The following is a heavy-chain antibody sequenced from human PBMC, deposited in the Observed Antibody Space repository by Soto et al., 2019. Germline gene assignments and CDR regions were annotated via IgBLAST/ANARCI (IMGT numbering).Heavy chain of an antibody. CDR2: INQDESEK. Sequence: EVQLVESGGGLVQPGGSLRLSCATSGFRFSTSWMTWVRQAPGKGLEWVAYINQDESEKYYVDSVKGRVTISRDNAKNSLYLEMNSLRAEDTAVYYCGRAGLWYGVDLWGQGTTVTVSS. CDR1: GFRFSTSW. D-gene: IGHD3-16*01. J-gene: IGHJ6*02. V-gene: IGHV3-7*04. CDR3: GRAGLWYGVDL.